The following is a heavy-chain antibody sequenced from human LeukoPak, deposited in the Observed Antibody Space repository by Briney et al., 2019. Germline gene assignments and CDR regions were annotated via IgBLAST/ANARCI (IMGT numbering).Heavy chain of an antibody. CDR1: RFTFSSYA. Sequence: PGGSLRLSCAASRFTFSSYAMSWVRQAPGKGLEWISSIGGSGGSTYYADSVRGRFTISRDNSKNTLYLQMNSLKAEGMALYYCAKDWEYYDSSGYKSFAEYFQHWGQGTLVTVSS. D-gene: IGHD3-22*01. CDR2: IGGSGGST. J-gene: IGHJ1*01. CDR3: AKDWEYYDSSGYKSFAEYFQH. V-gene: IGHV3-23*01.